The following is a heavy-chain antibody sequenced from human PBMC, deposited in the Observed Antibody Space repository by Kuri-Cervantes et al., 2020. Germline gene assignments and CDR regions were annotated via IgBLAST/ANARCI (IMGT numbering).Heavy chain of an antibody. CDR3: ARYSSGWCNWFDP. CDR1: GGSFSGYY. V-gene: IGHV4-59*12. CDR2: IYYSGST. J-gene: IGHJ5*02. D-gene: IGHD6-19*01. Sequence: SETLSLTCAVYGGSFSGYYWSWIRQPPGKGLEWVGYIYYSGSTIYNPSLKSRVTISVDTSKNQFSLKLSSVTTADTAVYYCARYSSGWCNWFDPWGKGTLVTVSS.